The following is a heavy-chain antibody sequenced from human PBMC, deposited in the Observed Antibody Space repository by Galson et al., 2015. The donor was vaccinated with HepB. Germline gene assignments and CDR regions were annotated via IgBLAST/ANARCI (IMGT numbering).Heavy chain of an antibody. Sequence: SCAASGFTFSSYAMHWVRQAPGKGLEWVAVISYDGSNKYYADSVKGRFTISRDNSKNTLYLQMNSLRAEDTAVYYCARDRSILGYCTNGVCYAFDYWGQGTLVTVSS. CDR1: GFTFSSYA. V-gene: IGHV3-30-3*01. D-gene: IGHD2-8*01. CDR3: ARDRSILGYCTNGVCYAFDY. CDR2: ISYDGSNK. J-gene: IGHJ4*02.